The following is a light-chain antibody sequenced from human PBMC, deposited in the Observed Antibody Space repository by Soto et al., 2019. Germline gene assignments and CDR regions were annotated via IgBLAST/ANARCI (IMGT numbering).Light chain of an antibody. Sequence: EIVLTQSPATLSLSPGERATLSCRAGQSVSSYLAWYQQKPGQAPRLLIYDASNRATGIPARFSGSGSGTDLTLTISSLEPEDFAVYYCQQRSNRPPLTFGGGTKVEIK. CDR1: QSVSSY. J-gene: IGKJ4*01. V-gene: IGKV3-11*01. CDR3: QQRSNRPPLT. CDR2: DAS.